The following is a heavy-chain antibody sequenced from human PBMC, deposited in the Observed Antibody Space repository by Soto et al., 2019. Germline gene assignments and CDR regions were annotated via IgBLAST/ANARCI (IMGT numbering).Heavy chain of an antibody. Sequence: QVQLQESGPGLVKPSETLSLTCTVSGGSISSYYWSWIRQPPGKGLEWIGYIYYSGSTNYNPSLESRVTISVDTSKNQFSLKLSSVTAADTAVYYCARIRYSSSSSPWFDPWGQGTLVTVSS. V-gene: IGHV4-59*01. D-gene: IGHD6-6*01. CDR2: IYYSGST. J-gene: IGHJ5*02. CDR3: ARIRYSSSSSPWFDP. CDR1: GGSISSYY.